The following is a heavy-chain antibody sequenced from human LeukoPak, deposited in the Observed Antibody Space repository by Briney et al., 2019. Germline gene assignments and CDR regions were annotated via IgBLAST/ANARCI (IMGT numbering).Heavy chain of an antibody. CDR1: GFTFSSYE. Sequence: PGGSLRLSCAASGFTFSSYEMNWVRQAPGKGLEWVSYISSSGSTIYYADSVKGRFTISRDNAKNSLYLQMNSLRAEDTAVYYCARELYYYDSSGYSDWGQGTLVTVSS. V-gene: IGHV3-48*03. J-gene: IGHJ4*02. CDR3: ARELYYYDSSGYSD. CDR2: ISSSGSTI. D-gene: IGHD3-22*01.